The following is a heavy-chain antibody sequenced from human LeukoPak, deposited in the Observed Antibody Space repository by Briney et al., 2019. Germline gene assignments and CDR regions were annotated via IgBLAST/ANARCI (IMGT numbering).Heavy chain of an antibody. CDR3: ATFGPIVVVVAAAPSDAFDI. Sequence: ASVKVSCKASGYTFTGYYMHWVRQAPGQGLEWMGWINPNSGGTNYAQKFQGRVTMTGDTSISTAYMELSRLRSDDTAVYYCATFGPIVVVVAAAPSDAFDIWGQGTMVTVSS. V-gene: IGHV1-2*02. D-gene: IGHD2-15*01. J-gene: IGHJ3*02. CDR2: INPNSGGT. CDR1: GYTFTGYY.